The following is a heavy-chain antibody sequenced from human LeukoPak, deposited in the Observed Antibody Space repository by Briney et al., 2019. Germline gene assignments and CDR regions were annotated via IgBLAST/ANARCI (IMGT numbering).Heavy chain of an antibody. J-gene: IGHJ4*02. Sequence: PGGSLRLSCAASGFTFSDSAMHWVRQASGKGLEGVGRIRSKANNYATAYAASVNGRFTISRDDSNNTAYLQLNILKTEDTAVYYCTRDSRYYFDHWGQGTLVTVSS. CDR2: IRSKANNYAT. V-gene: IGHV3-73*01. CDR3: TRDSRYYFDH. CDR1: GFTFSDSA. D-gene: IGHD4-11*01.